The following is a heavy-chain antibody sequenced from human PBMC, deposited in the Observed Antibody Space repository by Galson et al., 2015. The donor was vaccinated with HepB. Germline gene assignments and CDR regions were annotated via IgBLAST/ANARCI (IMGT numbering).Heavy chain of an antibody. CDR2: IYSGGST. J-gene: IGHJ6*02. Sequence: SLRLSCAASGFTVSSNYMSWVRQAPGKGLEWVSVIYSGGSTYYADSVKGRFTISRDNSKNTLYLQMNSLRAEDTAVYYCTRWFGGFLYGMDVWGQGTTVTVSS. CDR1: GFTVSSNY. CDR3: TRWFGGFLYGMDV. V-gene: IGHV3-53*01. D-gene: IGHD3-10*01.